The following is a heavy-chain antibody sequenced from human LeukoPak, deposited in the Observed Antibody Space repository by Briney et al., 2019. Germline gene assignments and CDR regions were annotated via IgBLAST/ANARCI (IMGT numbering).Heavy chain of an antibody. CDR2: ISSSSSYI. Sequence: GGSLRLSCAASGFTFSSYSMNWVRQAPGKGLEWVSSISSSSSYIYYADSVKGRFTISRDNAKNSLYLQMNSLRAEDTAVYYCARNYFTAGYSNYDNWFDPWGQGTLVTVSS. D-gene: IGHD4-11*01. CDR1: GFTFSSYS. CDR3: ARNYFTAGYSNYDNWFDP. J-gene: IGHJ5*02. V-gene: IGHV3-21*01.